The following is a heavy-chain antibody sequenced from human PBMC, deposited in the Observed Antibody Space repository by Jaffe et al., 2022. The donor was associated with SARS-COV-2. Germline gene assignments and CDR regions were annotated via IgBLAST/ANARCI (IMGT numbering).Heavy chain of an antibody. CDR3: ARFWGGGIVVVPAAGYGMDV. CDR1: GFTFSDYY. V-gene: IGHV3-11*01. Sequence: QVQLVESGGGLVKPGGSLRLSCAASGFTFSDYYMSWIRQAPGKGLEWVSYISSSGSTIYYADSVKGRFTISRDNAKNSLYLQMNSLRAEDTAVYYCARFWGGGIVVVPAAGYGMDVWGQGTTVTVSS. J-gene: IGHJ6*02. D-gene: IGHD2-2*01. CDR2: ISSSGSTI.